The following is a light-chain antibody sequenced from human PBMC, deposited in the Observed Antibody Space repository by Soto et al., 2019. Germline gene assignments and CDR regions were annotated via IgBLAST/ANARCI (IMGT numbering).Light chain of an antibody. Sequence: EIVTSQSPATLPVSPGERATLSCRASQSVSSNLAWYRQKPGQAPRLLIYVASTRATGIPARFSGGGAGTDFTITSRRLEPDDSAVYYCQQYGSSTTFDERSLLEI. CDR3: QQYGSSTT. J-gene: IGKJ5*01. CDR1: QSVSSN. V-gene: IGKV3-15*01. CDR2: VAS.